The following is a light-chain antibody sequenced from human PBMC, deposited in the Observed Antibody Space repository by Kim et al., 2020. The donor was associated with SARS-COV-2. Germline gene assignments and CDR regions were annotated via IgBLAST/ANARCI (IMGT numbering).Light chain of an antibody. CDR3: NSRDSSGNHYV. CDR1: MLGRYY. CDR2: GKN. J-gene: IGLJ1*01. Sequence: LVQRVSITCQGDMLGRYYASWYQQKPGHAPVLLIYGKNNRPSGIPDRFAGSSSGNTASLTITGAQAEDEADYYCNSRDSSGNHYVFGTGTKVTVL. V-gene: IGLV3-19*01.